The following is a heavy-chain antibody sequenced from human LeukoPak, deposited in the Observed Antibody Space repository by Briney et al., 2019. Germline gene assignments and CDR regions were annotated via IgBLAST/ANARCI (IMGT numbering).Heavy chain of an antibody. CDR3: ARDHSSSGMDV. Sequence: GVLRLSCAASGFTFSNYSMNWVRQAPGKGLEWVSSISSSSYIYYADSVKGRFTISRDNAKNSLYLQMNSLRAEDTAVYYCARDHSSSGMDVWGQGTTVTVSS. CDR1: GFTFSNYS. J-gene: IGHJ6*02. CDR2: ISSSSYI. V-gene: IGHV3-21*01.